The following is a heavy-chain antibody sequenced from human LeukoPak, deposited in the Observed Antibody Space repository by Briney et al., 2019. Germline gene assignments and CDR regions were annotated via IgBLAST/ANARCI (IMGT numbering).Heavy chain of an antibody. J-gene: IGHJ1*01. Sequence: ASVKVSCKTSGYTFTSYGMHWVRQAPGQSLEWMGWINGGNGNTKYSEKFQGRVTIIRDTSASTAYMELSSLRSEDTAVYYCARVPLHDDSGHYYPHWGQGALVTVSS. D-gene: IGHD3-22*01. CDR3: ARVPLHDDSGHYYPH. CDR2: INGGNGNT. CDR1: GYTFTSYG. V-gene: IGHV1-3*01.